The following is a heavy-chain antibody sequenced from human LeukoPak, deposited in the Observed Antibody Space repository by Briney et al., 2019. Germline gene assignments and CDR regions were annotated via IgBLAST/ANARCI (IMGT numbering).Heavy chain of an antibody. Sequence: KPGGSLRLSCAASGFTFSSYEMNWVRQAPGKGLEWVSSISSSSSYIYYADSVKGRFTISRDNAKNSLYLQMNSLRAEDTAVYYCARAAIVGGAFDIWGQGTMVTVSS. V-gene: IGHV3-21*01. D-gene: IGHD1-26*01. CDR1: GFTFSSYE. J-gene: IGHJ3*02. CDR2: ISSSSSYI. CDR3: ARAAIVGGAFDI.